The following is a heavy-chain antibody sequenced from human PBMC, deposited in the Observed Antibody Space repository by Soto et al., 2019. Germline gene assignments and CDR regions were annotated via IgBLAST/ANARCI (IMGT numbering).Heavy chain of an antibody. V-gene: IGHV3-23*01. CDR2: ISGTVGNI. Sequence: PGGSLRLSCAASGFTFSSYAMSWVRQAPGKGLEWVSSISGTVGNIYYAESVKGRFTISRDTSKNTVYLQMNSLRAEDTAIYYCFIGTMGAPFYYFDYWGQGTLVTVSS. D-gene: IGHD1-26*01. CDR1: GFTFSSYA. J-gene: IGHJ4*02. CDR3: FIGTMGAPFYYFDY.